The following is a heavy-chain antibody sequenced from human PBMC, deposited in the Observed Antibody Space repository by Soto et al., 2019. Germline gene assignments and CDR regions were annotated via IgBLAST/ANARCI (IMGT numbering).Heavy chain of an antibody. J-gene: IGHJ4*02. CDR3: ARGRTMGDGFDS. D-gene: IGHD3-10*01. CDR1: GFTFSNHG. Sequence: QVQLVESGGGVVQPGRSLRLSCAASGFTFSNHGMHWVRQAPGKGLEWVALIWYDGSNKDYGEFVKGRFTIARDNSKSTLSLQMNSLRAEDTAVYYCARGRTMGDGFDSWGQGTLVTVSS. CDR2: IWYDGSNK. V-gene: IGHV3-33*01.